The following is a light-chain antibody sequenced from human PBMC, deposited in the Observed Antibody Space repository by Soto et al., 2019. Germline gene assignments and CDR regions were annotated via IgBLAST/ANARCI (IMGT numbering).Light chain of an antibody. CDR3: QQYNNWPQT. Sequence: EIVMTQSPATLSVSPGERATLSCRASQSVSSNLAWYQQKPGQAPRLLIYGASTRATGVPARFSGSRSGTEFTLTISSLQSEDLAVYYCQQYNNWPQTFGQGTKVEIK. J-gene: IGKJ1*01. CDR1: QSVSSN. V-gene: IGKV3-15*01. CDR2: GAS.